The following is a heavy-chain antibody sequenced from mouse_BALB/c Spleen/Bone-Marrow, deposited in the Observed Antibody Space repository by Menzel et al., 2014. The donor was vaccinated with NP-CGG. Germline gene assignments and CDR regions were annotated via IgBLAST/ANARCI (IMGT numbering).Heavy chain of an antibody. CDR2: IDPYYGTT. J-gene: IGHJ3*01. CDR1: GHSFTGYN. V-gene: IGHV1-39*01. CDR3: TRSRAYFRDWFAY. D-gene: IGHD2-14*01. Sequence: VQLQQSGPELEKPGASVKISCKASGHSFTGYNMNWVKQSHGKSLEWIGNIDPYYGTTTFNQKFKDKATLTVDKSSSTAYMQLKSLTSEDSAVCYCTRSRAYFRDWFAYWGQGTLVTVSA.